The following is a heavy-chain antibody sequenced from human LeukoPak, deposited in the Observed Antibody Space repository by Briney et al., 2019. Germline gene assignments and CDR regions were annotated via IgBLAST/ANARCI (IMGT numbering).Heavy chain of an antibody. CDR3: AREASSGWVDY. V-gene: IGHV3-21*01. CDR1: GFTFSSYS. Sequence: GGSLRLSCAASGFTFSSYSMNWVRQAPGKGMEWVSPISSSSSYIYYADSVKDRFTISRDNAKNSLYLQMNSLRAEDTAVYYCAREASSGWVDYWGQGTLVTVSS. J-gene: IGHJ4*02. CDR2: ISSSSSYI. D-gene: IGHD6-19*01.